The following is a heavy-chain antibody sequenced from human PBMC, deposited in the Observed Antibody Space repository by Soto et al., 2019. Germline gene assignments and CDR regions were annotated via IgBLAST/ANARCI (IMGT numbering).Heavy chain of an antibody. CDR1: GFSFASFA. V-gene: IGHV3-23*01. CDR2: ISGSDGKT. CDR3: AKWSYLDY. J-gene: IGHJ4*02. Sequence: GGSLRLSCTTSGFSFASFAMTWVRQAPGKGLAWVATISGSDGKTYYADSVKGRFSISRDTSRNTLYLQMNSLRADDTAIYYCAKWSYLDYWGQGTRVTVSS. D-gene: IGHD3-3*01.